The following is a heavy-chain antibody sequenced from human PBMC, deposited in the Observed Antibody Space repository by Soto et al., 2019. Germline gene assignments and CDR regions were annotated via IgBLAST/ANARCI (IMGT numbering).Heavy chain of an antibody. CDR3: ARAPTP. J-gene: IGHJ5*02. V-gene: IGHV4-59*12. CDR2: IFYSGST. D-gene: IGHD1-26*01. Sequence: PLQTKSHRRSVLGGSIGGYCWRWIRQKPGKGLEWIGYIFYSGSTNYNPSLKSRVTISVDRSKNQFSLKLSSVTAADTAMYYCARAPTPWGQGTLVTVSS. CDR1: GGSIGGYC.